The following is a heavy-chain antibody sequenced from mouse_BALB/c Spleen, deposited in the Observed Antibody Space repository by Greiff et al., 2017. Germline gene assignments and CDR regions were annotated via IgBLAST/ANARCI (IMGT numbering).Heavy chain of an antibody. CDR1: GFTFSSYT. CDR3: ARGDGTYYFDY. D-gene: IGHD2-1*01. J-gene: IGHJ2*01. CDR2: ISNGGGST. Sequence: EVQVVESGGGLVQPGGSLKLSCAASGFTFSSYTMSWVRQTPEKRLEWVAYISNGGGSTYYPDTVKGRFTISRDNAKNTLYLQMSSLKSEDTAMYYCARGDGTYYFDYWGQGTTLTVSS. V-gene: IGHV5-12-2*01.